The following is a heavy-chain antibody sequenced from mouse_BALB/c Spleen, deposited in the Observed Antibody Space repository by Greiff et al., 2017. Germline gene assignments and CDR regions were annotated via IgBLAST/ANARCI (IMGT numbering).Heavy chain of an antibody. V-gene: IGHV1S16*01. CDR2: INPSNGGI. J-gene: IGHJ4*01. CDR1: GYTFTSYY. CDR3: TRNNASRYSGAMDY. D-gene: IGHD1-1*01. Sequence: QVQLQQSGADLVKPGASVKLSCKASGYTFTSYYMYWVQQRPGQGLEWIGEINPSNGGINFNETFKSKATLTVDKSSSTTYMQLSSLTSEDSAVYYCTRNNASRYSGAMDYWGQGTSVTVSS.